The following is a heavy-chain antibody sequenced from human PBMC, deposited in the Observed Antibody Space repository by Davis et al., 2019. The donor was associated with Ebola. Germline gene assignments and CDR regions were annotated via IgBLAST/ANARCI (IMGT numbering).Heavy chain of an antibody. V-gene: IGHV3-30*18. CDR2: ISYDGSNK. Sequence: PGGSLRLSCAASGFTFSSYGMHWVRQAPGKGLEWVAVISYDGSNKYYADSVKGRFTISRDNSKNTLYLQMNNLRAEDTAVYYCAKLLWFGEWDYYYYGMDVWGQGTTVTVSS. CDR1: GFTFSSYG. J-gene: IGHJ6*02. CDR3: AKLLWFGEWDYYYYGMDV. D-gene: IGHD3-10*01.